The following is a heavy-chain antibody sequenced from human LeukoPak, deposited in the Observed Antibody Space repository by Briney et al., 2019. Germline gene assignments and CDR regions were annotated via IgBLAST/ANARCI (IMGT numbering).Heavy chain of an antibody. CDR2: ISYDGSNK. CDR3: AKDILQAAAGTYYYGMDV. D-gene: IGHD6-13*01. Sequence: GSLRLSCAASGFTFSSYGMHWVRQAPGKGLEWVAVISYDGSNKYYADSVKGRFTISRDNSKNTLYLQMNSLRAEDTAVYYCAKDILQAAAGTYYYGMDVWGQGTTVTVSS. CDR1: GFTFSSYG. J-gene: IGHJ6*02. V-gene: IGHV3-30*18.